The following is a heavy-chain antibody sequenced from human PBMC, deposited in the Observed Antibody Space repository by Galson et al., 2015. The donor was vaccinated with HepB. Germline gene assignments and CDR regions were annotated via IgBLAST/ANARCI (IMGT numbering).Heavy chain of an antibody. D-gene: IGHD6-13*01. Sequence: SLRLSCAASGFTVSHNYMTWVRQAPGKGLEWVSFVYSGCSTYYADSVKGRFTIYRTNSKNTLYLQMNSLRAEDTAVYYCARGRSSWYPYFDYWGQGTLVTVSS. CDR3: ARGRSSWYPYFDY. V-gene: IGHV3-53*04. J-gene: IGHJ4*02. CDR2: VYSGCST. CDR1: GFTVSHNY.